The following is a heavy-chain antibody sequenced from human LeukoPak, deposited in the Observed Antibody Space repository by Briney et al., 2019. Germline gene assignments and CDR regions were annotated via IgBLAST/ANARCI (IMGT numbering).Heavy chain of an antibody. CDR2: IYPADSNT. CDR1: GYSFSNSW. CDR3: AGEIALAGTGGAFDM. V-gene: IGHV5-51*01. J-gene: IGHJ3*02. Sequence: GESLKISCKGSGYSFSNSWIGWVRPMPGKGLEWMGIIYPADSNTRYRPSFQGQVTISADKSISTAYLQWSSLKASDTAIYYCAGEIALAGTGGAFDMWGQGTMVTVSS. D-gene: IGHD6-19*01.